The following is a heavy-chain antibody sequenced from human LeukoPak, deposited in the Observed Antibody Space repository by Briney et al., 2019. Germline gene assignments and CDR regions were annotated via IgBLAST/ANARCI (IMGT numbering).Heavy chain of an antibody. Sequence: GGFLRLSCAASGFTVSSNYMSWVRQAPGKGLEWVSVIYSGGSTYYADSVKGRFTISRDNSKNTLYLQMNSLRAEDTAVYYCARSAYDSLSLDYWGQETLVTVSS. CDR2: IYSGGST. J-gene: IGHJ4*02. D-gene: IGHD3-22*01. CDR3: ARSAYDSLSLDY. V-gene: IGHV3-53*01. CDR1: GFTVSSNY.